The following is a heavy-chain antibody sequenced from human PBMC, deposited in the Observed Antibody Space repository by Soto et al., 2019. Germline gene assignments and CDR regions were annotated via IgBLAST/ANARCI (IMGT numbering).Heavy chain of an antibody. CDR1: GDTFSFYS. Sequence: QVQLVQSGAEVKRPGYSVKVSCKASGDTFSFYSINWVRQAPGLGREWMGRVTPILSMSNYAQRFQCRVTMTADKSTSRAYLELSGRRSEATAMSDCATRFGSGNRAFYYWGQGALVTVSS. CDR2: VTPILSMS. J-gene: IGHJ4*02. V-gene: IGHV1-69*04. D-gene: IGHD3-16*01. CDR3: ATRFGSGNRAFYY.